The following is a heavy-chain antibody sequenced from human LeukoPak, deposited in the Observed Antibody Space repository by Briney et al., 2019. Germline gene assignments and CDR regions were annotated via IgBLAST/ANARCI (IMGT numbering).Heavy chain of an antibody. D-gene: IGHD3-22*01. CDR3: ARHPETYYDSSGYYGYYFAY. J-gene: IGHJ4*02. CDR1: GGSISSSSYY. Sequence: PSETLSLTCTVSGGSISSSSYYWGWIRQPPGKGLEWIGSIYYSGSTYYNPSLKSRVTISVDTSKNQLSLKLSSVTAADTAVYYCARHPETYYDSSGYYGYYFAYWGQGTLVTVSS. V-gene: IGHV4-39*01. CDR2: IYYSGST.